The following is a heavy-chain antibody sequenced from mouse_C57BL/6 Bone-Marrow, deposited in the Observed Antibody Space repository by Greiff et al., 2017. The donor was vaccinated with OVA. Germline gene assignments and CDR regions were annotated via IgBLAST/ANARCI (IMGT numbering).Heavy chain of an antibody. V-gene: IGHV1-69*01. Sequence: QVQLQQPGAELVMPGASVKLSCKASGYTFTSYWMHWVKQRPGQGLEWIGEIDPSDSYTNYNQKFKGKSTLTVDKSSSTAYMQLSSLTSEDSAVYYCARPLYYDYDGDLSMDYWGQGTSVTVSS. D-gene: IGHD2-4*01. J-gene: IGHJ4*01. CDR1: GYTFTSYW. CDR2: IDPSDSYT. CDR3: ARPLYYDYDGDLSMDY.